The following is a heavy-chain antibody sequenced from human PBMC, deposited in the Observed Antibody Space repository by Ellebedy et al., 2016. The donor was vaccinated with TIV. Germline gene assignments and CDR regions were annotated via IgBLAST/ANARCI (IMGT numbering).Heavy chain of an antibody. CDR2: VSGSGHTT. V-gene: IGHV3-23*01. D-gene: IGHD1-14*01. Sequence: GGSLRLSXAASGFTFSNSGMSWVRQAPGEGLEWVSAVSGSGHTTYYADSVKGRFTISRDNSKNTLYLQMNSLRAEDTAVYYCANGFTGRFYYYGMDVWGQGTTVTVSS. CDR3: ANGFTGRFYYYGMDV. CDR1: GFTFSNSG. J-gene: IGHJ6*02.